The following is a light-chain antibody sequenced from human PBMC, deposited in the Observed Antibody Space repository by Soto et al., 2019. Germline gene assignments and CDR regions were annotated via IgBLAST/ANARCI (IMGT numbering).Light chain of an antibody. CDR3: NSYRTVSTYV. CDR1: SSDIGGYNF. V-gene: IGLV2-14*01. J-gene: IGLJ1*01. Sequence: QSALTQPASVSGSPGQSITIACTGTSSDIGGYNFVSWYQQHPGKAPKLLIYDVGNRPSGVSNRFSGSKSGNTVSLTISGIQAEDEAHYYCNSYRTVSTYVFGTGTKLTVL. CDR2: DVG.